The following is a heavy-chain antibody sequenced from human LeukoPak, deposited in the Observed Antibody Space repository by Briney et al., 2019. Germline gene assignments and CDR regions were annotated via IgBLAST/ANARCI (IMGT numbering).Heavy chain of an antibody. D-gene: IGHD2-15*01. J-gene: IGHJ2*01. CDR1: GGTFSSYA. Sequence: SVKVSCKASGGTFSSYAISWVRQAPGQGLEWMGGIIPIFGTANYAQKFQGRVTITTDESTSTAYMELSSLRSEDTAVYYCARRAGCSGGSCYWYFDLWGRGTLVTVSS. CDR2: IIPIFGTA. CDR3: ARRAGCSGGSCYWYFDL. V-gene: IGHV1-69*05.